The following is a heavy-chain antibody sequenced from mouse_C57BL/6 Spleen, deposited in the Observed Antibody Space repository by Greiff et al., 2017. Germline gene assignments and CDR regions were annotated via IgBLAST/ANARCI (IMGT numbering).Heavy chain of an antibody. V-gene: IGHV5-9-1*02. CDR3: TREGTRVYFEV. J-gene: IGHJ1*03. D-gene: IGHD3-1*01. Sequence: EVQLVESGAGLVKPGGSLKLSCAASGFTFSSYAMSWVRQTPETRLEWVAYIRSGGDYIYYADTLKGRFNISRDNARTTLYLQRSSLKSEDTAMDYCTREGTRVYFEVWGTGTTVTVAS. CDR2: IRSGGDYI. CDR1: GFTFSSYA.